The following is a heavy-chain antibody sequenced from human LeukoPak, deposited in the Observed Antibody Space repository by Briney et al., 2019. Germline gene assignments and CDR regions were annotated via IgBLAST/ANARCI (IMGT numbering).Heavy chain of an antibody. V-gene: IGHV4-39*07. Sequence: SETLSLTCTVSGGSISSSNYYWGWIRQPPGKGLEWIGSIYYSGSTYYNPSLKSRVTISVDTSKNQFSLKLSSVTAADTAVYYCARDHYGGGSVDYWGQGTLVTVSS. J-gene: IGHJ4*02. CDR1: GGSISSSNYY. CDR3: ARDHYGGGSVDY. CDR2: IYYSGST. D-gene: IGHD3-10*01.